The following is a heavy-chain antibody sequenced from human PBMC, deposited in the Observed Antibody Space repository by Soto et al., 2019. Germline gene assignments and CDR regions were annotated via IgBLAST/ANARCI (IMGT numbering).Heavy chain of an antibody. V-gene: IGHV3-30-3*01. D-gene: IGHD5-18*01. Sequence: QVQLVESGGGVVQPGRSLRLSCAASGFTFSSYAMHWVRQAPGKGLEWVAVISYDGSNKYYADSVKGRFTISRDNSKNTLYLQMNSLRAEDTAVYYCARGGYSYGPGPIDYWGQGTLVTVSS. CDR1: GFTFSSYA. CDR3: ARGGYSYGPGPIDY. J-gene: IGHJ4*02. CDR2: ISYDGSNK.